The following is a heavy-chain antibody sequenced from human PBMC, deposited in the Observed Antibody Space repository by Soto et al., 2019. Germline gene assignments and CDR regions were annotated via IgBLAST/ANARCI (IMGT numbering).Heavy chain of an antibody. CDR2: INHSGIT. V-gene: IGHV4-34*01. CDR3: GGRSITIFGVVITGEGYYYGMGF. CDR1: GGSFSGYY. D-gene: IGHD3-3*01. Sequence: SETLSLTGAVYGGSFSGYYCSWIRQPPWKGLQWLGEINHSGITNYNPSLKSRVTISVDTSKNQFSLKLSSVTAADTAVYYCGGRSITIFGVVITGEGYYYGMGFGGQGT. J-gene: IGHJ6*02.